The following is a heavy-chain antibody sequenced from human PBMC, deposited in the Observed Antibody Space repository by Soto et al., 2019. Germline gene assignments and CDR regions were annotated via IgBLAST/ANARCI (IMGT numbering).Heavy chain of an antibody. CDR3: ARDLFRHRIGSIVGATGAFDI. Sequence: QVQLVQSGAEVKKPGASVKVSCKASGYTFTSYGISWVRQAPGQGLEWMGWISAYNGNTNYAQKLQGRVTMTTDTSTSTAYMELRSLRSDDTAVYYCARDLFRHRIGSIVGATGAFDIWGQGTMVTVSS. CDR2: ISAYNGNT. J-gene: IGHJ3*02. D-gene: IGHD1-26*01. CDR1: GYTFTSYG. V-gene: IGHV1-18*01.